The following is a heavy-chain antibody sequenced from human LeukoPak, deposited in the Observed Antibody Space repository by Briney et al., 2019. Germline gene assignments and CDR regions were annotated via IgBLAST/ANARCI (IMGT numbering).Heavy chain of an antibody. Sequence: GGSLRLSCAASGFILRNNWMHWVRQAPGKGLEWVSRISGDGSSTTYADSVKGRFIISRDNAKNTLYLQMNSLRAEDTAVHYCARGRAGNYYNHNDYWGQGTLVTVSS. V-gene: IGHV3-74*01. J-gene: IGHJ4*02. D-gene: IGHD3-10*01. CDR2: ISGDGSST. CDR1: GFILRNNW. CDR3: ARGRAGNYYNHNDY.